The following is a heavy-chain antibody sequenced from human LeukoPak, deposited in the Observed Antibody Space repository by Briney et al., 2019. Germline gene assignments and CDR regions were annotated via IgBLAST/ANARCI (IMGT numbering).Heavy chain of an antibody. Sequence: GGSLRLSCAASGFTVSNNYMSWVRQAPGKGLEWISIIYSGGNTFYAGSVKGRFTMSRDNSRNTLYLQMRSLRAEDTAVYYCASLYNNEVFWGQGTLVTVSS. CDR2: IYSGGNT. J-gene: IGHJ4*02. V-gene: IGHV3-53*01. D-gene: IGHD1-14*01. CDR1: GFTVSNNY. CDR3: ASLYNNEVF.